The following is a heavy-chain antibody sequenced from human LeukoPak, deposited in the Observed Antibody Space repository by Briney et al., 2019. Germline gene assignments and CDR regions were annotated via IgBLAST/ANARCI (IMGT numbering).Heavy chain of an antibody. D-gene: IGHD2-15*01. J-gene: IGHJ6*03. CDR1: GGSIISYY. Sequence: SETLSLTCAVPGGSIISYYWSWIRQPPEKGLEWIGYIYYSGRTNYNPSLKSRVTISVDTSKNQFSLKLSSVTAADTAVYYCARAVKQVVAATYYYYMDVWGKGTTVTISS. CDR2: IYYSGRT. V-gene: IGHV4-59*01. CDR3: ARAVKQVVAATYYYYMDV.